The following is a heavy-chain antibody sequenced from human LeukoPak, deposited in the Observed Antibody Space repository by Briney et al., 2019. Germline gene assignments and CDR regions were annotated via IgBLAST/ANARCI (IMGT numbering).Heavy chain of an antibody. Sequence: SETLSLTCAVYGGSFSGYYWSWIRPPPGKGLEWIGEINHSGSTNYNPSLKSRVTISVDTSKNQFSLKLSSVTAADTAVYYCARAHYYDSSGCSLPDYWGQGTLVTVSS. CDR2: INHSGST. CDR1: GGSFSGYY. V-gene: IGHV4-34*01. J-gene: IGHJ4*02. CDR3: ARAHYYDSSGCSLPDY. D-gene: IGHD3-22*01.